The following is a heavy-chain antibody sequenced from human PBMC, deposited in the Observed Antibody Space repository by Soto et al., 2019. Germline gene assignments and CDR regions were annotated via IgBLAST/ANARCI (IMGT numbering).Heavy chain of an antibody. CDR3: ARGGMTTKPGGYYYYGMDV. CDR1: GGTFSSYA. CDR2: ISPIFGTA. Sequence: QVQLVQSGAEVKKPGSSVKVSCTASGGTFSSYAISWVRQAPGQGLEWMGGISPIFGTANYAQKVQGRVTITADESTSTAYMELSSLRSEDTAVYYCARGGMTTKPGGYYYYGMDVWGQGTTVTVSS. V-gene: IGHV1-69*01. D-gene: IGHD4-17*01. J-gene: IGHJ6*02.